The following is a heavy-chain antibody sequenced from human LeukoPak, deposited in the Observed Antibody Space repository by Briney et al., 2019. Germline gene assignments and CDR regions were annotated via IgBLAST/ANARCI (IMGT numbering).Heavy chain of an antibody. J-gene: IGHJ4*02. Sequence: GGSLRLSSGVSGFTLRGYTMNGLRQAPGKGLEWVSYISSSSNTIYYADSVKGRFTISRDNAKNSLYLQMISLSDEDTAVYYCVRTSGFLFWGQGTLVTVSP. CDR3: VRTSGFLF. V-gene: IGHV3-48*02. D-gene: IGHD2/OR15-2a*01. CDR2: ISSSSNTI. CDR1: GFTLRGYT.